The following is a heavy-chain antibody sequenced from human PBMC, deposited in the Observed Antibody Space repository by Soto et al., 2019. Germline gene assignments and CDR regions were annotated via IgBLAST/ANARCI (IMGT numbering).Heavy chain of an antibody. Sequence: LRLSCTASGFTFSNYAMSWVRQAPGKGLEWVSAITRTDSTYYADSVKGRFTISRDNSRNTLYLQMNSLGAEDAALYYCAKALVGEVGATDYWGQGTLVTVSS. CDR2: ITRTDST. D-gene: IGHD1-26*01. CDR3: AKALVGEVGATDY. CDR1: GFTFSNYA. V-gene: IGHV3-23*01. J-gene: IGHJ4*02.